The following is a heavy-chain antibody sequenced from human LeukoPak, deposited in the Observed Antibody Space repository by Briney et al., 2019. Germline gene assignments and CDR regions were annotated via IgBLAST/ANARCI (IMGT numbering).Heavy chain of an antibody. Sequence: ASVKVSCKASGYTFISYGISWVRQAPGQGLEWMGWINPNSGGTNYAQKFQGRATMTRDTSISTAYMELSRLRSDDTAVYYCASDNYGDYELMFDPWGQGTLVTVSS. CDR1: GYTFISYG. V-gene: IGHV1-2*02. J-gene: IGHJ5*02. CDR2: INPNSGGT. D-gene: IGHD4-17*01. CDR3: ASDNYGDYELMFDP.